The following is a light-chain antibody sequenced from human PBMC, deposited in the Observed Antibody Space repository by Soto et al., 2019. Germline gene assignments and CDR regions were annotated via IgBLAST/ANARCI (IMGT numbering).Light chain of an antibody. V-gene: IGKV3-20*01. CDR3: QQYDYSPYT. Sequence: DIVLTQSPGTVSLSPGETATLSCRASQSLANNYLAWFQQRPGQAPKLLIYGAFARATGIPDRFSGSGSGTDFTLTISRLEPEDFAVYYCQQYDYSPYTFGQGTKLEIK. CDR2: GAF. J-gene: IGKJ2*01. CDR1: QSLANNY.